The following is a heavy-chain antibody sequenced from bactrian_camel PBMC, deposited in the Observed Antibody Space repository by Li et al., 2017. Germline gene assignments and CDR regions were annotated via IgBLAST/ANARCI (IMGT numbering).Heavy chain of an antibody. CDR1: GITFNTNF. J-gene: IGHJ4*01. CDR3: AADRFGCLKESGSRWDQNEYHY. V-gene: IGHV3S40*01. CDR2: ISSGGGSK. Sequence: VQLVESGGGLVQPGGSLRLSCGTSGITFNTNFLSWVRQTPGKGLEWVSRISSGGGSKYYTDSVKGRFTISRDNAKQSVYLQMNSLLPEDTAVYYCAADRFGCLKESGSRWDQNEYHYWGQGTQVTVS. D-gene: IGHD6*01.